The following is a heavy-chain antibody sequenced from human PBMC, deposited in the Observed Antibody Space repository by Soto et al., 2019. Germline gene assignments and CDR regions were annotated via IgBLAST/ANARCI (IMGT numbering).Heavy chain of an antibody. Sequence: SETLSLTCTVSGGSISSYYWSWIRQPPGKGLEWIGYIYYSGSTNYNPSLKSRVTISVDTSKNQFSLKLSSVTAADTAVYYCARDVWSSLNYYYGMDVWGQGTXVTVSS. J-gene: IGHJ6*02. V-gene: IGHV4-59*01. D-gene: IGHD3-16*01. CDR3: ARDVWSSLNYYYGMDV. CDR2: IYYSGST. CDR1: GGSISSYY.